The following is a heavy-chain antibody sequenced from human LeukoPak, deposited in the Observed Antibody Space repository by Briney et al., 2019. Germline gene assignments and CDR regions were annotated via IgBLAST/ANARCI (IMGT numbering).Heavy chain of an antibody. V-gene: IGHV3-23*01. CDR3: GRDPNGDYIGAFDM. CDR1: GFTFSHYA. Sequence: PGGSLRLSCAVSGFTFSHYAMVWVRQAPGKGLEWLSAIRGSGSITQYADSVKDRFTSFTDNSKNTLYLQMNNLRAEDTAVYYCGRDPNGDYIGAFDMWGQGTVVTVSS. J-gene: IGHJ3*02. D-gene: IGHD4-17*01. CDR2: IRGSGSIT.